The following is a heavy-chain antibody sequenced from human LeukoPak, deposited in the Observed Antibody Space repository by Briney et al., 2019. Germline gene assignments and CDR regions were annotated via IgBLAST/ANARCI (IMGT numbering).Heavy chain of an antibody. V-gene: IGHV3-23*01. D-gene: IGHD5-24*01. CDR2: ISSGDDIT. J-gene: IGHJ3*02. CDR1: GFSFSNYA. CDR3: AKKRDAFDI. Sequence: GGSLRLSCAASGFSFSNYAMTWVRQAPGKGLEWVSTISSGDDITYYADSVKGRFTISRDNSKNTLYLQMNSLRAEDTAMYYCAKKRDAFDIWGQGTVVAVSS.